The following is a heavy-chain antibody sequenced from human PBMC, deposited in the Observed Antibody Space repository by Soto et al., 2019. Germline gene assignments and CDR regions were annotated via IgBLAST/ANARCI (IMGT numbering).Heavy chain of an antibody. CDR2: ITDDGRNT. J-gene: IGHJ6*01. Sequence: PGGSLRLSCVASGFTFNKNWMHWVRQAPGKGLVWVSRITDDGRNTLYADSVRGRFTISRDNAKNTLYLQMNSLTVEDTGVYFCAKIEVASADRLYHYYYYAMDVWGQGTTVTVSS. CDR1: GFTFNKNW. CDR3: AKIEVASADRLYHYYYYAMDV. D-gene: IGHD6-25*01. V-gene: IGHV3-74*01.